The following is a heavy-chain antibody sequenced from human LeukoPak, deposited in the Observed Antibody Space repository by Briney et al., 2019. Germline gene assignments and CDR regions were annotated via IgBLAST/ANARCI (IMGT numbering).Heavy chain of an antibody. V-gene: IGHV3-23*01. Sequence: GGSLRLSCAASGFTFSSYAMSWVRQAPGKGLEWVSVISTRGTYYADSVKGRFTISRDNSKNTLYLQMNSLRAEDTAVYYCAKDRVGATMVIEGMDVWGQGTTVTVSS. CDR1: GFTFSSYA. J-gene: IGHJ6*02. CDR3: AKDRVGATMVIEGMDV. D-gene: IGHD1-26*01. CDR2: ISTRGT.